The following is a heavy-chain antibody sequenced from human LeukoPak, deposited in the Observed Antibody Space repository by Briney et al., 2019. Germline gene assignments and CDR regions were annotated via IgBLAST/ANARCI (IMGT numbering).Heavy chain of an antibody. Sequence: PSETLSLTCTVSGGSISSQYWSFIRQPPGKGLEWIGHIYYSGITKCSPSLKSRVTISVCTSKSQFSLRLTSVTAADTAVYYCARTSYHYNSGDYGWYFDYWGQGTLVTVSA. J-gene: IGHJ4*02. V-gene: IGHV4-59*11. CDR3: ARTSYHYNSGDYGWYFDY. CDR2: IYYSGIT. D-gene: IGHD3-10*01. CDR1: GGSISSQY.